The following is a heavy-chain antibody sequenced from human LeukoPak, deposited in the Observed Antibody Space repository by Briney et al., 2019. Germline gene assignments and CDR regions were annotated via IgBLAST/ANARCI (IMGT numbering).Heavy chain of an antibody. Sequence: GGSLRLSCAASGFTFSSYAMSWVRQAPGKGLEWVSGISGSGDNTYYADSVKGRFTISRDNSKNTLYVQVNSLGTEDTAAYYCAKGSYYDSSSSFYFDYWGQGTLVTVSS. D-gene: IGHD3-22*01. CDR1: GFTFSSYA. V-gene: IGHV3-23*01. J-gene: IGHJ4*02. CDR3: AKGSYYDSSSSFYFDY. CDR2: ISGSGDNT.